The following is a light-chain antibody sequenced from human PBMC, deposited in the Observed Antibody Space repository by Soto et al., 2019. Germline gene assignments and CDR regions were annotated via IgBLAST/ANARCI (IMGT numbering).Light chain of an antibody. CDR3: QQYNVWPLT. CDR2: VAS. CDR1: QSVNSN. Sequence: EILMTQSPDTLSVSPGDRATLSCRASQSVNSNLAWYQQKPGQTPKRLIYVASTRATGIPARFSGSGSGTEFTLTISSLQSEDFAGYYCQQYNVWPLTFGGGTKVEV. J-gene: IGKJ4*02. V-gene: IGKV3-15*01.